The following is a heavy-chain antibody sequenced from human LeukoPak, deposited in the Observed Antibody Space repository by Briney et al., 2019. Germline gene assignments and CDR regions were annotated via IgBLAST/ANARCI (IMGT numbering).Heavy chain of an antibody. D-gene: IGHD3-10*01. CDR2: ISAYNGNT. CDR3: ARDDVKLLWFEELSGRAFDI. J-gene: IGHJ3*02. V-gene: IGHV1-18*01. Sequence: GASVKVSCKASGYTFTSYGISWVRQAPGQGLEWMGWISAYNGNTNYAQKLQGRVTMTTDTSTSTAYMELRSLRSDDTAVYYCARDDVKLLWFEELSGRAFDIWGQGTMVTVSS. CDR1: GYTFTSYG.